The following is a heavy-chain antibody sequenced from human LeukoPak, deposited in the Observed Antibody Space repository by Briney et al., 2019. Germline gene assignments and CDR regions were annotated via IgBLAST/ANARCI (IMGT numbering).Heavy chain of an antibody. D-gene: IGHD1-26*01. Sequence: SETLSLTCTVSGGSISDYYWNWLRQAPGKGLEWIVKTHDRGLTHHNPSLQRRVTASFDKSKNQVSLTLTSVTAADTAVYYCATTLPGRVTPRYWYFDLWGRGTPVTVSS. CDR3: ATTLPGRVTPRYWYFDL. CDR2: THDRGLT. CDR1: GGSISDYY. J-gene: IGHJ2*01. V-gene: IGHV4-4*08.